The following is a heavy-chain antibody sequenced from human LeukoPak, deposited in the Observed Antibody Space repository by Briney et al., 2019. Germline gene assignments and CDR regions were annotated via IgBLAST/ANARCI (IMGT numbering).Heavy chain of an antibody. D-gene: IGHD2-21*02. Sequence: GGSLRLSCAASGFTFSSYSMTWVRQAPGKGLEWVSSISSSSSYIYHADSVKGRFTISRDNAKNSLYLQMNSLRAEDTAVYYCARDGGNSRYFDLWGRGTLVTVSS. J-gene: IGHJ2*01. V-gene: IGHV3-21*01. CDR1: GFTFSSYS. CDR2: ISSSSSYI. CDR3: ARDGGNSRYFDL.